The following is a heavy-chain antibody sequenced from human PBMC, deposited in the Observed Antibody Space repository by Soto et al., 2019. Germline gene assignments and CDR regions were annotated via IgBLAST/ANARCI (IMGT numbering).Heavy chain of an antibody. CDR3: ARDPHCSGRTCYSFDS. CDR1: SGSFSGYY. Sequence: PETLSLTCAVYSGSFSGYYWTWLRQPPGKGPEWIGEINHSGSTNYNPSLKSRVTMSVDTSKNQFSLKLSSVTAADTAVYYCARDPHCSGRTCYSFDSWGQGTLVTVSS. D-gene: IGHD2-15*01. CDR2: INHSGST. V-gene: IGHV4-34*01. J-gene: IGHJ4*02.